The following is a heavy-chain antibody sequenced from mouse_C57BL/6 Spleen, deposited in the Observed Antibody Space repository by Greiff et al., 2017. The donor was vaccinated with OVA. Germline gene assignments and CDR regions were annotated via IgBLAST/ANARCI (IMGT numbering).Heavy chain of an antibody. Sequence: VQLKESGGGLVKPGGSLKLSCAASGFTFSDYGMHWVRQAPEKGLEWVAYISSGSSTIYYADTVKGRFTISRDNAKNTLFLQMTSLRSEDAAMYYCARPLDSSFDYWGQGTTLTVSS. V-gene: IGHV5-17*01. CDR3: ARPLDSSFDY. CDR2: ISSGSSTI. J-gene: IGHJ2*01. CDR1: GFTFSDYG. D-gene: IGHD3-2*01.